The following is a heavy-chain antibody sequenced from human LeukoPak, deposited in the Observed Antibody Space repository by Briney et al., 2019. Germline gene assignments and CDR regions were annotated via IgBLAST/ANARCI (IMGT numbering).Heavy chain of an antibody. D-gene: IGHD6-13*01. CDR3: AKDLDSSSWYNYYYYGMDV. V-gene: IGHV3-30*04. Sequence: GGSLRLSCAASGFTFSSYAMHWVRQAPGKGLEWVAVISYDGSNKYYADSVKGRFTISRDNSKNTLYLQMNSLRAEDTAGYYCAKDLDSSSWYNYYYYGMDVWGQGTTVTVSS. CDR2: ISYDGSNK. J-gene: IGHJ6*02. CDR1: GFTFSSYA.